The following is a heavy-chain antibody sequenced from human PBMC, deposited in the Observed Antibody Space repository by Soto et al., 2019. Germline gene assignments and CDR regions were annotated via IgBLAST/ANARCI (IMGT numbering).Heavy chain of an antibody. CDR3: ARDSRGEIWFGELSPYFDY. V-gene: IGHV3-11*01. CDR1: GFTFSDYY. J-gene: IGHJ4*02. CDR2: ISSSGSTI. D-gene: IGHD3-10*01. Sequence: GSLRLSCAASGFTFSDYYMSWIRQAPGKGLEWVSYISSSGSTIYYADSVKGRFTISRDNAKNSLYLQMNSLRAEDTAVYYCARDSRGEIWFGELSPYFDYWGQGTLVTVSS.